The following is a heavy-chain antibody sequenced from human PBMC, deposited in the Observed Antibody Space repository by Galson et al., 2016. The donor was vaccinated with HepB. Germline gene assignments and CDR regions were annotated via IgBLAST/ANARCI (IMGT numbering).Heavy chain of an antibody. CDR1: GFTFGVYG. Sequence: SLRLSCATSGFTFGVYGVSWFRQAPGKGLEWVGFIRNKPLGETTEYAASLKGRFTISRDDSEGIAYLQINSLKTEDTAVYYCTRYPLPFGRFDFWGQGTLVTVSS. J-gene: IGHJ4*02. CDR2: IRNKPLGETT. CDR3: TRYPLPFGRFDF. V-gene: IGHV3-49*03. D-gene: IGHD3-10*01.